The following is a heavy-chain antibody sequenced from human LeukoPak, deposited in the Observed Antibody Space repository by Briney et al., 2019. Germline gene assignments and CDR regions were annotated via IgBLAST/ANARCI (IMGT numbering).Heavy chain of an antibody. D-gene: IGHD2-15*01. J-gene: IGHJ4*02. V-gene: IGHV3-74*01. CDR2: LNTDGSWT. Sequence: PGGSLRLSCAASGFTFSRCWMHWVRQAPGKGLVWVSRLNTDGSWTNYADSVKGRFTISRDHVKNTLYLQMNSLRVEDTAVYYCAKDLSGAHDYWGQGTVVTVSS. CDR3: AKDLSGAHDY. CDR1: GFTFSRCW.